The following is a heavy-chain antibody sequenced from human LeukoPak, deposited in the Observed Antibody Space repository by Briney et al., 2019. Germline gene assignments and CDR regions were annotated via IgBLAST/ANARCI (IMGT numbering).Heavy chain of an antibody. CDR1: GDSITSYY. V-gene: IGHV4-59*01. CDR3: AREIVKSHFDF. CDR2: ISYSGKT. D-gene: IGHD2-15*01. Sequence: SETLSLTCPVSGDSITSYYWGWIRQPPGKGLEWIGYISYSGKTYYNPSLESRVTISVDTSQNRFSLKLSSVTAADTAVYYCAREIVKSHFDFWGQGTLVTVSS. J-gene: IGHJ4*02.